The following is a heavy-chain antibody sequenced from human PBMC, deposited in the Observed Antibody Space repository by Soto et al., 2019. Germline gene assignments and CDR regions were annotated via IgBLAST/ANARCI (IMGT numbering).Heavy chain of an antibody. CDR3: ARDLQYADY. J-gene: IGHJ4*02. Sequence: GVSLSLSCSASGFPFSSYGMHWVRQAPGKGLEWVAVIWYDGSNKYYADSVKGRFTISRDNSKNTLYLQMNSLRAEDTAVYYCARDLQYADYWGQGTLVTV. CDR1: GFPFSSYG. D-gene: IGHD2-2*01. V-gene: IGHV3-33*01. CDR2: IWYDGSNK.